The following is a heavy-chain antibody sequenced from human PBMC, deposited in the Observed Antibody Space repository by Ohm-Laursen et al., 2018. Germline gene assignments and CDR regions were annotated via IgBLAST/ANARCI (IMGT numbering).Heavy chain of an antibody. CDR1: GGSISSGASY. Sequence: PSETLSLTCTVSGGSISSGASYWTWIRQHPGKGLEWIGYIYYSGSTYYNPSLKSLVTISVDTSKNQFSLKLSSVTAADTAVYYCARARGTSQSHFDPWGQGTLVTVSS. V-gene: IGHV4-31*01. CDR3: ARARGTSQSHFDP. CDR2: IYYSGST. D-gene: IGHD2-2*01. J-gene: IGHJ5*02.